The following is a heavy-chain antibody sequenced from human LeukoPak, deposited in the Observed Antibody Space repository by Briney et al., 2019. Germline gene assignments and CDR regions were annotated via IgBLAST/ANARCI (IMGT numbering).Heavy chain of an antibody. D-gene: IGHD3-3*01. CDR2: ISAYNGNT. V-gene: IGHV1-18*01. CDR3: ARPYDFWSGSDAFDI. Sequence: GASVKVSCKASGYTFTSYGISWVRQAPGQGLEWMGWISAYNGNTNYAQKLQGRVIMTTDTSTSTAYMELRSLRSDDTAVYYCARPYDFWSGSDAFDIWGQGTMVTVSS. CDR1: GYTFTSYG. J-gene: IGHJ3*02.